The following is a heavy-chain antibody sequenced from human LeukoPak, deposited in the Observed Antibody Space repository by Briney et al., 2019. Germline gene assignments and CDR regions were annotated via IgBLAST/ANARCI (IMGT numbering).Heavy chain of an antibody. D-gene: IGHD5-18*01. CDR2: ISYDGSNK. V-gene: IGHV3-30-3*01. Sequence: GGSLRLSCAASGFTFSSYAMHWVRQAPGKGLEWVAVISYDGSNKYYADSVKGRFTISRDNSKNTLYLQMNSLRAEVTAVYYCAGGDTAMDYYFDYWGQGTLVTVSS. CDR3: AGGDTAMDYYFDY. J-gene: IGHJ4*02. CDR1: GFTFSSYA.